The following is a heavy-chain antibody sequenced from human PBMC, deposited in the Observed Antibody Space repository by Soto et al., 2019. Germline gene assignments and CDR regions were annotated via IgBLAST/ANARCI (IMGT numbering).Heavy chain of an antibody. CDR3: ASTPNAITMIVVVMNDAFDI. V-gene: IGHV1-69*13. Sequence: ASVKVSCKASGGTFSSYAISWVRQAPGQGLEWMGGIIPIFGTANYAQKFQGRVTITADESTSTAYMELSSLRSEDTAVYYCASTPNAITMIVVVMNDAFDIWG. CDR2: IIPIFGTA. D-gene: IGHD3-22*01. CDR1: GGTFSSYA. J-gene: IGHJ3*02.